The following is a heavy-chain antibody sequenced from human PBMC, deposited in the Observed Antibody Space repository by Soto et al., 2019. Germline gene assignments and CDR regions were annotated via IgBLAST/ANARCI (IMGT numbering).Heavy chain of an antibody. CDR1: GFTFSSYW. CDR2: IKQDGSEK. Sequence: GESLKISCAASGFTFSSYWMSWVRQAPGKGLEWVANIKQDGSEKYYVDSVKGRFTISRDNAKNSLYLQMNSLRAEDTAVYYCARDLWGLGDAFDIWGQGTMVTVSS. J-gene: IGHJ3*02. D-gene: IGHD7-27*01. CDR3: ARDLWGLGDAFDI. V-gene: IGHV3-7*03.